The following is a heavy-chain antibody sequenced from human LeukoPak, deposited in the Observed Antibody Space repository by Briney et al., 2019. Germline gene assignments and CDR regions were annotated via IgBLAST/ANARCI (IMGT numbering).Heavy chain of an antibody. D-gene: IGHD1-1*01. CDR1: GDSVSSNTVA. CDR3: ARGHNFGFDY. CDR2: TYYRSKGYN. V-gene: IGHV6-1*01. J-gene: IGHJ4*02. Sequence: SQTLSLTCAISGDSVSSNTVAWNWIRQSPSRGLEWLGRTYYRSKGYNNYAVAVKSRITINPDTSKNQVSLQLNSVTPEDTAVYYCARGHNFGFDYWGQGTLVTVSS.